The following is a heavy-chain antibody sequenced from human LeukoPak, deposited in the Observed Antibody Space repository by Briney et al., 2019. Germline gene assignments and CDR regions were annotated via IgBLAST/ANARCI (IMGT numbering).Heavy chain of an antibody. CDR2: IIPIFGTA. CDR3: ATSSSGWDPIDY. D-gene: IGHD6-19*01. V-gene: IGHV1-69*01. CDR1: GGTFSSYA. J-gene: IGHJ4*02. Sequence: SVKVSCKASGGTFSSYAISWVRQAPGQGLEWMGGIIPIFGTANYAQKFQGRVTITADESTSTAYMELSSLRSEDTAMYYCATSSSGWDPIDYWGQGTLVTVSS.